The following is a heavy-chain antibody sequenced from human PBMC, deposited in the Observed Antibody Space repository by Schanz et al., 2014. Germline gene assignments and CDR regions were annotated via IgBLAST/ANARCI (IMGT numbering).Heavy chain of an antibody. V-gene: IGHV4-34*01. Sequence: QVQLQQWGAGLLKPSETLSLTCAVYGGSFSGYFWSWTRQSPEKGLEWIGEISHSGRTTYNPSLKHRATISGDTSKNQFFLKWSPVAAADTAVYYCARHLAEAAAAAFDSWGQGTLVAVSS. CDR3: ARHLAEAAAAAFDS. J-gene: IGHJ4*02. D-gene: IGHD2-2*01. CDR2: ISHSGRT. CDR1: GGSFSGYF.